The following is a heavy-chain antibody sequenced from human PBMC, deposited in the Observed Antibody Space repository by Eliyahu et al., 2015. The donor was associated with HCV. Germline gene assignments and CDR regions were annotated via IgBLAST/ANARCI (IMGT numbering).Heavy chain of an antibody. D-gene: IGHD6-13*01. CDR1: XXXISSYX. J-gene: IGHJ4*02. CDR3: ARERLGRSWTIDY. CDR2: IYYSGST. V-gene: IGHV4-59*01. Sequence: QVQLQESGPGLVKPSETLSLTCXVSXXXISSYXWXWIRQPPGKGLEWIGYIYYSGSTNYNPSLKSRVTISVDTSKNQFSLKLSSVTAADTAVYYCARERLGRSWTIDYWGQGTLVTVSS.